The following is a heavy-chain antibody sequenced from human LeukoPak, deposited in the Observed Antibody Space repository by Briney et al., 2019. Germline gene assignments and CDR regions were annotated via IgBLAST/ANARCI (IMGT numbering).Heavy chain of an antibody. D-gene: IGHD6-13*01. J-gene: IGHJ4*02. V-gene: IGHV3-23*05. CDR3: AKRAAAGKYFDY. Sequence: GGSLRLSCAASGFSVSTYTMSWVRQAPGKGLEWVSGLNPTGINTYYADSVKGRFTISRDNSKNTLYLQMNSLRAEDTAIYYCAKRAAAGKYFDYWGQGTQVTVSS. CDR2: LNPTGINT. CDR1: GFSVSTYT.